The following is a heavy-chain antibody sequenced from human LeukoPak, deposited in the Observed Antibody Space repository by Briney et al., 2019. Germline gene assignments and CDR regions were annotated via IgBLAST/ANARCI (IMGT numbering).Heavy chain of an antibody. Sequence: PGGSLRLSCAASGFTFSDHYMAWVRQAPGMGLEWVSVIYTGGSTHYADSVKDRFTISRDNSKSTLYLQMDSLTVEDTAVYYCARYHADSVAGFDPWGQGTQVTVSS. CDR1: GFTFSDHY. V-gene: IGHV3-66*01. CDR3: ARYHADSVAGFDP. CDR2: IYTGGST. D-gene: IGHD4-17*01. J-gene: IGHJ5*02.